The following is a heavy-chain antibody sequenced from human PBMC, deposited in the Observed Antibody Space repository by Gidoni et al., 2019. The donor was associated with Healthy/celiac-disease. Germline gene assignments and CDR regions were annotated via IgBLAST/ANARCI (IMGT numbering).Heavy chain of an antibody. CDR3: ARKIVVVPASGYFDL. CDR2: IYHSGST. V-gene: IGHV4-38-2*02. D-gene: IGHD2-2*01. Sequence: QVQLQESGPGLVKPSETLSLTCTVSGYSISSGYYWGWIRQPPGKGLEWIGSIYHSGSTYYNPSLKSRVTISVDTSKNQFSLKLSSVTAADTAVYYCARKIVVVPASGYFDLWGRGTLVTVSS. J-gene: IGHJ2*01. CDR1: GYSISSGYY.